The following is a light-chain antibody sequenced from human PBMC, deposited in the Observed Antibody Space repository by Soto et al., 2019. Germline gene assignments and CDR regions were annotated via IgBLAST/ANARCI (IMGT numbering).Light chain of an antibody. CDR1: QSISDT. Sequence: EIVMTQSPATLSVSPGGRATLSCRASQSISDTLAWYQQRPGQAPRLLIFGASNRATGVPDRFTGSASGTDFTLTISRLQPEDFALYFCQQYASSPVTFGGGTKVDIK. CDR2: GAS. CDR3: QQYASSPVT. J-gene: IGKJ4*01. V-gene: IGKV3D-15*01.